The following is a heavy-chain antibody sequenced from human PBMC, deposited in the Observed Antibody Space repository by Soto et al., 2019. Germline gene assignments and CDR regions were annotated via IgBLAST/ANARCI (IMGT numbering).Heavy chain of an antibody. CDR1: GFIFYDYA. CDR3: VKDVGSRHYDFTNFDS. Sequence: LRLSCLASGFIFYDYAIHWVRQVAGKGLEWVSGIDWNRATVGYADSVKGRFTLSRDNARNSVVLQMNSLRPEDTAVYYCVKDVGSRHYDFTNFDSWGQGTLVTVSS. J-gene: IGHJ4*02. V-gene: IGHV3-9*01. D-gene: IGHD3-3*01. CDR2: IDWNRATV.